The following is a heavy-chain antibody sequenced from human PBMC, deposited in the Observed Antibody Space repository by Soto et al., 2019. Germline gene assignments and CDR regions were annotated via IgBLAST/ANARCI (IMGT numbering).Heavy chain of an antibody. CDR3: ARASYTAMGLYYYYGMDV. Sequence: QVQLVQSGAEVKKPGSSVKVSCKATGGTFSSYAISWVRQAPGQGLEGMGGIIPIFGTANYAQKFQGRVTITADKSTSTAYMELSSMRSEDTAVYYCARASYTAMGLYYYYGMDVWGQGTTVTVSS. J-gene: IGHJ6*02. CDR1: GGTFSSYA. D-gene: IGHD5-18*01. CDR2: IIPIFGTA. V-gene: IGHV1-69*06.